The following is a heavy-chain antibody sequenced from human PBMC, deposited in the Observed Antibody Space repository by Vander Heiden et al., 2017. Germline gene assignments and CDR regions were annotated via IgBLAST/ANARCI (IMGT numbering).Heavy chain of an antibody. Sequence: EVQLVESGGGSVQPGGSVRLSCVASGFTLSSYWMHWVRQAPGKGLVWVSRINSHGSSTFYEDSVKGRFTISRDNAKNTLYLQMNSLRADDTAIYYCARGIDYADPWGQGTLVTVSS. V-gene: IGHV3-74*01. CDR1: GFTLSSYW. CDR3: ARGIDYADP. CDR2: INSHGSST. J-gene: IGHJ5*02. D-gene: IGHD4-17*01.